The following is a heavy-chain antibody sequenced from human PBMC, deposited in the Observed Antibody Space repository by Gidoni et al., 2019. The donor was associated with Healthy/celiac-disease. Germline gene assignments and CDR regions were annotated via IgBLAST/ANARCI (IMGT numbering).Heavy chain of an antibody. CDR2: IYYSGST. V-gene: IGHV4-31*03. D-gene: IGHD3-16*01. J-gene: IGHJ6*02. CDR1: GGSISSGGYY. Sequence: QVQLQESGPGLVKPSQTLSLTCTVSGGSISSGGYYWSWIRQHPGKGLEWIGYIYYSGSTYYNPSLKSRVTISVDTSKNQFSLKLSSVTAADTAVYDCASQGEPGPYYYGRDVWGQGTTVTVSS. CDR3: ASQGEPGPYYYGRDV.